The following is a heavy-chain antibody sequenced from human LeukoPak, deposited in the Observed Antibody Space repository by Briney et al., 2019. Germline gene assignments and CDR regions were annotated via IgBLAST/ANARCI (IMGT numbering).Heavy chain of an antibody. CDR3: ARRGYSYGWAFDI. Sequence: QPGGSLRLSCAGSGFTFSSYAMSWVRQAPGKGLEWVSVIYSGGSTYYADSVKGRFTISRDNSKNTLYLQMNSLRAEDTAVYYCARRGYSYGWAFDIWGQGTMVTVSS. CDR2: IYSGGST. J-gene: IGHJ3*02. D-gene: IGHD5-18*01. CDR1: GFTFSSYA. V-gene: IGHV3-53*01.